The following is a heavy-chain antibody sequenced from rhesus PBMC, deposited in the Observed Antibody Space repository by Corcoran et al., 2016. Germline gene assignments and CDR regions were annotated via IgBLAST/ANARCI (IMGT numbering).Heavy chain of an antibody. Sequence: EVQLGESGGGLGPPGGALRLSCAASGFTFSSSAMHWVRQGYGKGLECGGRSKTKYNNDETGYDASVKGRITISRDDSKNTLYLQMNSLKTEDTAVYYCGSRSAGTLGLDSWGQGVVVTVSS. CDR2: SKTKYNNDET. CDR3: GSRSAGTLGLDS. V-gene: IGHV3-118*01. D-gene: IGHD1-1*01. J-gene: IGHJ6*01. CDR1: GFTFSSSA.